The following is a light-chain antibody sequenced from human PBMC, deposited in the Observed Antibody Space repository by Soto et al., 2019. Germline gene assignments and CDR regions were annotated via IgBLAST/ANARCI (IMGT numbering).Light chain of an antibody. Sequence: EIVLTQSPVTLSLSPGERGTLSCRASQSVGTSLAWYQQKPGQAPRLLIYGASSRATGIPDRFSGSGSGTDFTLTISRLEPEDFAVYYCQQYGSSPSITFGQGTRLEIK. V-gene: IGKV3-20*01. J-gene: IGKJ5*01. CDR2: GAS. CDR1: QSVGTS. CDR3: QQYGSSPSIT.